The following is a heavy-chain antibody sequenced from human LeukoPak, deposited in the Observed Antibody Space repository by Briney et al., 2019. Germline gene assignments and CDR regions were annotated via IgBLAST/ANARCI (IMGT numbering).Heavy chain of an antibody. D-gene: IGHD2-15*01. V-gene: IGHV4-34*01. Sequence: SETLSLTCTVSGGSMSSYYWSWIRQPPGKGLEWIGEINHSGSTNYNPSLKSRVTISVDTSKNQFSLKLSSVTAADTAVYYCARRRRTYCSGGSCYRYNWFDPWGQGTLVTVSS. CDR1: GGSMSSYY. J-gene: IGHJ5*02. CDR2: INHSGST. CDR3: ARRRRTYCSGGSCYRYNWFDP.